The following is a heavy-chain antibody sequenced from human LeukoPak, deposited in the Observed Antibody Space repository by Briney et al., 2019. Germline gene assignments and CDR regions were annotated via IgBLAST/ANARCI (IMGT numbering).Heavy chain of an antibody. V-gene: IGHV3-21*01. J-gene: IGHJ4*02. CDR1: GFTFSSYS. D-gene: IGHD6-19*01. CDR3: ASSSGWYNFDY. CDR2: ISSSSSYI. Sequence: GGSLRLSCAASGFTFSSYSMNWVRQAPGKGLEWVSSISSSSSYIYYADSVKGRFTISRDNAKKSLYLQMNSLRAEDTAVYYCASSSGWYNFDYWGQGTLVTVSS.